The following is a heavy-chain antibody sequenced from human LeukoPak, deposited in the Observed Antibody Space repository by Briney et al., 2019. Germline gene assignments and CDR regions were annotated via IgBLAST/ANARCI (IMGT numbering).Heavy chain of an antibody. D-gene: IGHD3-22*01. Sequence: PSQTLSLTCTVSGGSISSGDYYWSWIRQPPGKGLEWIGYIYYSGSTYYNPSLKSRVTISVDTSKNQFSLKLSSVTAADTAVYYCARTLFDDSSGYFDYWGQGTLVTVSS. J-gene: IGHJ4*02. CDR3: ARTLFDDSSGYFDY. CDR2: IYYSGST. CDR1: GGSISSGDYY. V-gene: IGHV4-30-4*01.